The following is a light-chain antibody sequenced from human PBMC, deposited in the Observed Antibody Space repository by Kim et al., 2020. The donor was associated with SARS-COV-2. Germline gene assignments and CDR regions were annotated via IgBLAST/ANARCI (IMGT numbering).Light chain of an antibody. CDR2: DVS. CDR1: SRDIGDYKY. V-gene: IGLV2-14*04. CDR3: SSYTSDTAFVL. Sequence: QSIHISCTGTSRDIGDYKYVSWYQQHPGKAPKLMIYDVSQRPSGVSVRFSGSKSGNTASLTVSGLQAEDEATYYCSSYTSDTAFVLFGGGTQLTVL. J-gene: IGLJ2*01.